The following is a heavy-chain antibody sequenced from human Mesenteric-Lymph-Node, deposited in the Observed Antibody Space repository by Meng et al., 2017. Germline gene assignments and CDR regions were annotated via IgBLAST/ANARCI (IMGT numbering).Heavy chain of an antibody. Sequence: SETLSLTCAVSGYSISSGYHWGWIRQPPGKGLEWIGSVYHSGHTYYNPSLKSRATISVDTSKNQFSLKLTSVTAADTAVYYCARIEYCGGDCYSRWFDPWGQGTLVTVSS. CDR1: GYSISSGYH. CDR3: ARIEYCGGDCYSRWFDP. J-gene: IGHJ5*02. D-gene: IGHD2-21*02. V-gene: IGHV4-38-2*01. CDR2: VYHSGHT.